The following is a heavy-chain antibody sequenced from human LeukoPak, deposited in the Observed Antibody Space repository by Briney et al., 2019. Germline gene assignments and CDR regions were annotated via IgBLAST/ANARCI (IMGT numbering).Heavy chain of an antibody. CDR2: ITDSGGST. D-gene: IGHD3-22*01. CDR1: GFTFSSYA. CDR3: AKGSSGSRPYYFDY. J-gene: IGHJ4*02. V-gene: IGHV3-23*01. Sequence: PGGSLRLSCAPSGFTFSSYAISWVPQAPGEGLEWVSAITDSGGSTYYSDSVKGRFTISRDNSKNTLYLQMNTLRAEDTAIYYCAKGSSGSRPYYFDYWGQGTLVTVSS.